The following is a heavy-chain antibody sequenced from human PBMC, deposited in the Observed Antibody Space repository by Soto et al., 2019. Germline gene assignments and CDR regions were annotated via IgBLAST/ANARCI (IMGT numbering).Heavy chain of an antibody. V-gene: IGHV4-39*01. J-gene: IGHJ2*01. CDR3: AQGMLGDWYFDL. Sequence: QLQLEESGPGLVKPSETLSLICTVSGVSISSSSYYWGWIRQPPGKGLERIGNMYSSGSTYYNPSLKSRVTISVDSSKNRFSLKLNAVTAAETSVYYCAQGMLGDWYFDLWGRGTLVTVSS. D-gene: IGHD3-10*01. CDR2: MYSSGST. CDR1: GVSISSSSYY.